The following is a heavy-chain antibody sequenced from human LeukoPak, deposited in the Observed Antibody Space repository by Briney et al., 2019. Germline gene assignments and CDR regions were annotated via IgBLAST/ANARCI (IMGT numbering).Heavy chain of an antibody. J-gene: IGHJ4*02. Sequence: GGSLRLSCAVSGFTCSSYWVTWVRQVPGKGLEWVANINQGGSEKYYVDSVKGRFTISRDNAKNSLYLQMNSLRAEDTAVYYCARLGISSSWSDYWGQGTLVTVSS. CDR1: GFTCSSYW. CDR3: ARLGISSSWSDY. D-gene: IGHD6-13*01. CDR2: INQGGSEK. V-gene: IGHV3-7*01.